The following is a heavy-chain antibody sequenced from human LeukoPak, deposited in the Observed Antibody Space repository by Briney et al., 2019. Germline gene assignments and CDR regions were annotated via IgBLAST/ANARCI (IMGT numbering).Heavy chain of an antibody. CDR3: ARVDPILGYCSGGSCPRGAIDY. J-gene: IGHJ4*02. V-gene: IGHV1-8*01. CDR1: GYTFTSYD. Sequence: ASVKVSCKASGYTFTSYDINWVRQATGQGLGWMGWMNPNSGNTGYAQKFQGRVTMTRNTSISTAYMELSSLRSEDTAVYYCARVDPILGYCSGGSCPRGAIDYWGQGTLVTVSS. D-gene: IGHD2-15*01. CDR2: MNPNSGNT.